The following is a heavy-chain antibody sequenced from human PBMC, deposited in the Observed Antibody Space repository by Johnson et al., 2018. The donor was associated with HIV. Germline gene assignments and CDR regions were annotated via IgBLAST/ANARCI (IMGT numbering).Heavy chain of an antibody. CDR1: GFTFNDYY. CDR2: ISSSGINI. Sequence: QMLLVESGGGLVKPGGSLRLSCAVSGFTFNDYYMTWIRQAPGRGPEWISYISSSGINIYYADAVKGRFTISRDNSKNTLYLQMNSLRAEDTAVYYCAREIGGSYYRDAFDIWGQGTMVTVSS. D-gene: IGHD1-26*01. CDR3: AREIGGSYYRDAFDI. J-gene: IGHJ3*02. V-gene: IGHV3-11*01.